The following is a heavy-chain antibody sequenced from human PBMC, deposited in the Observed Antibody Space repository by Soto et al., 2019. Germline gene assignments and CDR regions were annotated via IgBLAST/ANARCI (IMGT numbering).Heavy chain of an antibody. CDR1: GASITSDDYY. J-gene: IGHJ3*02. D-gene: IGHD5-12*01. Sequence: SETLSLTCTVSGASITSDDYYWSWIRQPPGKGLEWIGYIFYSGNTYYNPSLKNRITISVDTSKDQFSLRLTSVTAADTAVYFCARYVYNYQGRPFDIWGQGTMVTVSS. CDR3: ARYVYNYQGRPFDI. CDR2: IFYSGNT. V-gene: IGHV4-30-4*01.